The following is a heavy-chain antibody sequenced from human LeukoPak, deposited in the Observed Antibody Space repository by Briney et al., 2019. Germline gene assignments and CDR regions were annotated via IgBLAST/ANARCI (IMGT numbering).Heavy chain of an antibody. CDR1: GFTFSSYG. CDR2: IWYDGSNK. Sequence: PGGSLRLSCAASGFTFSSYGMHWVRQAPGKGLEWVAVIWYDGSNKYYADSVKGRFTISRDNSKNTLYLQMNSLRAEDTAVYYCTREETRYWYFDLWGRGTLVTVSS. J-gene: IGHJ2*01. V-gene: IGHV3-33*01. CDR3: TREETRYWYFDL.